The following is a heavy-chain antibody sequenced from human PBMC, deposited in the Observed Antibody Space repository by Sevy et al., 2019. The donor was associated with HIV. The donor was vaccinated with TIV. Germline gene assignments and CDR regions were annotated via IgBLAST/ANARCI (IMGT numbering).Heavy chain of an antibody. D-gene: IGHD2-8*02. J-gene: IGHJ3*02. CDR2: IRHEGSDE. Sequence: GGSLRLSCAASGFTFNNYGMHWVRQAPGKGLEWVTFIRHEGSDEYYTDSVKGRFTISRDNSKNTVYLQMNSLRAEDTAVYYCARDRKVLLVVYAIPFDVFDIWGQGTMVTVSS. V-gene: IGHV3-30*02. CDR1: GFTFNNYG. CDR3: ARDRKVLLVVYAIPFDVFDI.